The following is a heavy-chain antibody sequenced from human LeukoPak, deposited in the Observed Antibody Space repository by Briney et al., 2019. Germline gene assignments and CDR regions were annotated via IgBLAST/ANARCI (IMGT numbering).Heavy chain of an antibody. CDR1: GFTFSSYA. J-gene: IGHJ4*02. D-gene: IGHD1-26*01. CDR3: AKELSYSGSYWGKYYFDY. Sequence: GGSLRLSCAASGFTFSSYAMSWVRQAPGKGLEWVSAISGSGGSTYYADSVKGRFTISRDNSKNTLYLQMNSLRAEDTAVYYCAKELSYSGSYWGKYYFDYWGQGTLVTVSS. V-gene: IGHV3-23*01. CDR2: ISGSGGST.